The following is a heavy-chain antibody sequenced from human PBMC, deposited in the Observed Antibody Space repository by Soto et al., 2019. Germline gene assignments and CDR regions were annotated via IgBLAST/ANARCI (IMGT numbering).Heavy chain of an antibody. CDR1: GFSLTTSGMC. Sequence: SGFSLTTSGMCVSWIRQPPGKALEWLALIDWDDAKYYSTSLKTRLTISKDTSKNQVVLTMTNLDPVDTATYYCARIAGYDKPYYYYGMDVWGQGTTVTVSS. CDR2: IDWDDAK. V-gene: IGHV2-70*01. J-gene: IGHJ6*02. D-gene: IGHD3-22*01. CDR3: ARIAGYDKPYYYYGMDV.